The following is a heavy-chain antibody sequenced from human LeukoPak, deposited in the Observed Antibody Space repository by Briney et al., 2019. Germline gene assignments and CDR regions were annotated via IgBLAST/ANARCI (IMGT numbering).Heavy chain of an antibody. CDR2: INHIGST. CDR3: ARAADYGDYSYYFDY. V-gene: IGHV4-34*01. CDR1: VGSFSGYY. J-gene: IGHJ4*02. Sequence: SETLSLTCAVYVGSFSGYYWTWIRQPPGKGLEWIGEINHIGSTNYNPSLKSRVTISVDTSENQFSLKLTSVTAADTAVYYCARAADYGDYSYYFDYWGQGALVTVSS. D-gene: IGHD4-17*01.